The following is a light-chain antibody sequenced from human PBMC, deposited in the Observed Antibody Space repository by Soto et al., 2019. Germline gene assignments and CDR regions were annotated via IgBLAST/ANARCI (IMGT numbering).Light chain of an antibody. CDR1: QSVSSSY. Sequence: EIVLTQSPGTLSLSPGERATLSCRDSQSVSSSYLAWYQQKPGQAPRLLIYGASSRATGIPDRFSGSGSGPDFTLTISRLEPEDFAVYYCQQYDSSPLWTFGQGTKVEIK. J-gene: IGKJ1*01. CDR3: QQYDSSPLWT. CDR2: GAS. V-gene: IGKV3-20*01.